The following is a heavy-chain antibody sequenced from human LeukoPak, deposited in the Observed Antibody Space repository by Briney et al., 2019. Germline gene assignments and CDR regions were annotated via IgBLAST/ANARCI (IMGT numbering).Heavy chain of an antibody. V-gene: IGHV4-30-4*01. D-gene: IGHD4-17*01. CDR1: GGSISSGDYY. CDR3: ASMTTVTTISY. J-gene: IGHJ4*02. Sequence: KPSETLSLTCTVSGGSISSGDYYWSWIRQPPGKGLEWIGYIYYSGSTYYNPSLKSRVTISVDTSKNQFSLKLSPVTAADTAVYYCASMTTVTTISYWGQGTLVTVSS. CDR2: IYYSGST.